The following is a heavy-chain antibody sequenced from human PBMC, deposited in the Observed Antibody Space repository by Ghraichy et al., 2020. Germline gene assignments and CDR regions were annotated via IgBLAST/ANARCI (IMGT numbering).Heavy chain of an antibody. CDR1: GFTFSSYW. CDR2: INSDGSST. Sequence: GGSLRLSCAASGFTFSSYWMHWVRQAPGKGLVWVSRINSDGSSTSYADSVKGRFTISRDNAKNTLYLQMNSLRAEDTAVYYCARVSAARRLDYWGQGTLVTVSS. CDR3: ARVSAARRLDY. J-gene: IGHJ4*02. V-gene: IGHV3-74*01. D-gene: IGHD6-6*01.